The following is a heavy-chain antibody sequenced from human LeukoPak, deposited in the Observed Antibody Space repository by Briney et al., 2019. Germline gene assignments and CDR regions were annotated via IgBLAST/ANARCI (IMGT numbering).Heavy chain of an antibody. CDR2: IKKDGSEK. Sequence: GGSLRLSCEASGFIFSAYWMTWVRQAPGKGLEWVANIKKDGSEKHYLDSVKGRFTISRDNAKNSLYLQMSSLRAEDTAVYYCARDTTYYFSSSYYDSYDIRGQGTIVTVSS. CDR3: ARDTTYYFSSSYYDSYDI. V-gene: IGHV3-7*01. CDR1: GFIFSAYW. D-gene: IGHD3-22*01. J-gene: IGHJ3*02.